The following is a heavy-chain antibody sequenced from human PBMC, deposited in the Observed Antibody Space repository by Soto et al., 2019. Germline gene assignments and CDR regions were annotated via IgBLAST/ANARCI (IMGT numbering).Heavy chain of an antibody. J-gene: IGHJ4*02. Sequence: PSETLSLTCTVSGGSISSGDYYWSWIRQPPGRGLEWIGYIYYSGSTYYNPSLKSRVTISVDTSKNQFSLKLSSVTAAVTAVYYCARESREYSSSWHRFDYWGQGTLVTVSS. CDR3: ARESREYSSSWHRFDY. CDR1: GGSISSGDYY. V-gene: IGHV4-30-4*01. D-gene: IGHD6-13*01. CDR2: IYYSGST.